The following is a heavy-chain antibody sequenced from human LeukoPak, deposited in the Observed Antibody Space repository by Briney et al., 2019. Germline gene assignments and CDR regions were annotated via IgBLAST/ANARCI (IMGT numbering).Heavy chain of an antibody. CDR1: GGSIRSSYYY. D-gene: IGHD2-2*01. V-gene: IGHV4-39*07. Sequence: SETLSLTCTVSGGSIRSSYYYWGWIRQPPGKGLEWIGEINHSGSTNYNPSLKSRVTISVDTSKNQFSLKLSSVTAADTAVYYCARWGYCSSTSCYAHDHWGQGTLVTVSS. CDR3: ARWGYCSSTSCYAHDH. J-gene: IGHJ5*02. CDR2: INHSGST.